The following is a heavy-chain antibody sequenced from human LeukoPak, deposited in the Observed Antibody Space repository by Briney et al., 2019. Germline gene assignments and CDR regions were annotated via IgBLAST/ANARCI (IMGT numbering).Heavy chain of an antibody. Sequence: SHTLSLTCAISGDSVSSNSSAWNWIGQSPSRGLEWLGRTYYRSRGYNDYAVSVKSRITINRDTSKNQFSLQPNSVTPQDHAVYYRARGGSYRSGWYDYWGQGTMVTDSS. V-gene: IGHV6-1*01. CDR2: TYYRSRGYN. CDR1: GDSVSSNSSA. J-gene: IGHJ4*02. CDR3: ARGGSYRSGWYDY. D-gene: IGHD6-19*01.